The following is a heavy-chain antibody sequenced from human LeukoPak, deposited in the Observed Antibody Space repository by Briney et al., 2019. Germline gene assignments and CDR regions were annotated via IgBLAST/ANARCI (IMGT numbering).Heavy chain of an antibody. V-gene: IGHV3-30*03. Sequence: PGGSLRLSCAASGFTFSNYDMHWVRQAPGKGLEWVAVISYDGSNKYYADSVKGRFTISRDNAKNSLYLQMNSLRAEDTAVYYCARASYYALDYWGQGALLTVSS. J-gene: IGHJ4*02. CDR2: ISYDGSNK. CDR3: ARASYYALDY. CDR1: GFTFSNYD. D-gene: IGHD3-22*01.